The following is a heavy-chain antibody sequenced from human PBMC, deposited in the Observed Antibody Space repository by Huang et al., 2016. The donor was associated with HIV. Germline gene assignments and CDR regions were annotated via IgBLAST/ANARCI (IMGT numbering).Heavy chain of an antibody. Sequence: QVQLVQSGAEVKKPGSSVKVSCKASGGTFSNYAISWVRQAPGQGLEWMGGNIPIFGTANYEQKFQGRVTLTADESTSTAYMELSSLRSEDTAVYYCARGPTAMVLDYFDYWGQGTLVTVSS. D-gene: IGHD5-18*01. V-gene: IGHV1-69*13. CDR1: GGTFSNYA. CDR2: NIPIFGTA. CDR3: ARGPTAMVLDYFDY. J-gene: IGHJ4*02.